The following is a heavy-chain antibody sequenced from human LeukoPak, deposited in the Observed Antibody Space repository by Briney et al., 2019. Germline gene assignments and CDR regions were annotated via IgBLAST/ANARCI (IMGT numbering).Heavy chain of an antibody. CDR1: GYTFTGYY. CDR3: ARENVLLWFGELWNDY. Sequence: ASVKVSCKASGYTFTGYYMHWVRQAPGQGLEWIGWINPNLGGTKYAQKFQGRVTMTRDTSISTDYMELSRLRSDDTAVYYCARENVLLWFGELWNDYWGQGTLVTVSS. V-gene: IGHV1-2*02. CDR2: INPNLGGT. J-gene: IGHJ4*02. D-gene: IGHD3-10*01.